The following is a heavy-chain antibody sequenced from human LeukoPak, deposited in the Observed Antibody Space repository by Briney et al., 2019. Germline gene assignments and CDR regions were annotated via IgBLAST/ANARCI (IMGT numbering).Heavy chain of an antibody. Sequence: GESLKISCKGSGYSFTYYWIAWVRQMPGRGLEWMGIIYPSDSDTRYSPSFQGQVTTSADKSISTAYLQWSSLKASDTAMYYCARYIYYYGSGSYTPNWFDPWGQGTLVTVSS. CDR1: GYSFTYYW. V-gene: IGHV5-51*01. D-gene: IGHD3-10*01. J-gene: IGHJ5*02. CDR3: ARYIYYYGSGSYTPNWFDP. CDR2: IYPSDSDT.